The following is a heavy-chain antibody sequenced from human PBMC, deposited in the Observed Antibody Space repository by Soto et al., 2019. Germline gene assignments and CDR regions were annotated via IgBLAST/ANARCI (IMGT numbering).Heavy chain of an antibody. CDR2: ISSTSSYI. V-gene: IGHV3-21*01. J-gene: IGHJ1*01. Sequence: GGSLRLSCAASGFTFSSYSMNWVRQAPGKGLEWVSSISSTSSYIYYADSVKGRFTISRDNAKNSLYLQMNSLRAEDTAVYFCAFGPYCDGDCYPSGGTRAEYFQHWGQGTLVTVSS. CDR1: GFTFSSYS. CDR3: AFGPYCDGDCYPSGGTRAEYFQH. D-gene: IGHD2-21*01.